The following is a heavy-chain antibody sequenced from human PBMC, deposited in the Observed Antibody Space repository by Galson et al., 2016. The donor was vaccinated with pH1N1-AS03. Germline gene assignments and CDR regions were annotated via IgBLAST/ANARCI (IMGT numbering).Heavy chain of an antibody. Sequence: SGAEVKKAGWSLRLSCAASGFTLSGYSMDWVRQAPGRGLEWVSFISSSGDTIYYVDSVKGRFTISRDNAKNSLYLQMNSLRAEDTAVYYCARGWLHNSFDMWGQGTMVTVSS. V-gene: IGHV3-48*04. D-gene: IGHD5-24*01. J-gene: IGHJ3*02. CDR1: GFTLSGYS. CDR3: ARGWLHNSFDM. CDR2: ISSSGDTI.